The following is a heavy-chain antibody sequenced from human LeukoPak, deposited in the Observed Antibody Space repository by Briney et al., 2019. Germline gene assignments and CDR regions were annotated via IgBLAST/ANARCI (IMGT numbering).Heavy chain of an antibody. V-gene: IGHV3-33*08. CDR3: ARDYDFWSANYYGMDV. CDR1: GFTFSSYA. Sequence: GGSLRLSCAASGFTFSSYAMHWVRQAPGKGLEWVAVIWYDGSKKYHADSVKGRFTISRDNSKKMLYLQMNSLRAEDTALYYCARDYDFWSANYYGMDVWGQGTTVTVSS. CDR2: IWYDGSKK. J-gene: IGHJ6*02. D-gene: IGHD3-3*01.